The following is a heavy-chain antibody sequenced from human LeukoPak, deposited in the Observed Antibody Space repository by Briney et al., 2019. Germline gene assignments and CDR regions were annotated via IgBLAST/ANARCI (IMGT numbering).Heavy chain of an antibody. Sequence: SVKVSCKASGGTFSSYAISWVRQAPGQGLEWMGRIIPIFGTANYAQKFQGRVTITTDESTSTAYMELSSLRSEDTAVYYCATDLYGGYGDEGGYWGQGTLVTVSS. CDR2: IIPIFGTA. J-gene: IGHJ4*02. CDR1: GGTFSSYA. D-gene: IGHD5-12*01. V-gene: IGHV1-69*05. CDR3: ATDLYGGYGDEGGY.